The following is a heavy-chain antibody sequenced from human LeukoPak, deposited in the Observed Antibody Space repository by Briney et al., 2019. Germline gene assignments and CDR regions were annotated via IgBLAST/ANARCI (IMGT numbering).Heavy chain of an antibody. V-gene: IGHV3-64*01. CDR1: GFTFSGYA. CDR3: ARGEFGAPAFDI. J-gene: IGHJ3*02. Sequence: GGSLRLSCAASGFTFSGYAMHWVRQAPGKGLEYVSAISSNGGSTYYANSVKGRFTISRDNSKNTLYLQMGSLRAEDMAVYYCARGEFGAPAFDIWGQGTMVTVSS. CDR2: ISSNGGST. D-gene: IGHD3-10*01.